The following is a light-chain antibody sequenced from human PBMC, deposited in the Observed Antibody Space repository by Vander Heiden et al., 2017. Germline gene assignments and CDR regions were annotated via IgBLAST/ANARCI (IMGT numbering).Light chain of an antibody. V-gene: IGKV1-33*01. CDR3: QQYDNLPFT. J-gene: IGKJ2*01. Sequence: DIQMTMSPSSLSASVGDRVIITCQASQDISNYLKWYQQKPGKAPKLLIYDASNLETGVPSRFSGSGSGTDFTFTISSLRPEDIATYYCQQYDNLPFTFGQGTKLEI. CDR1: QDISNY. CDR2: DAS.